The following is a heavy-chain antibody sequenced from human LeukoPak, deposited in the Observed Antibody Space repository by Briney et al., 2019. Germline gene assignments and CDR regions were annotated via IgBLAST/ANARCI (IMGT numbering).Heavy chain of an antibody. J-gene: IGHJ4*02. Sequence: GRSLRLSCAASGFTFSSYGMHWVRQAPGKGLEWVAVISYDGSNKYYADSVKGRFTISRDNSKNTLYLQMNSLRAEDTAVYYCAKDQDYDILTGDDYWGQGTLVTVSS. CDR1: GFTFSSYG. V-gene: IGHV3-30*18. CDR3: AKDQDYDILTGDDY. CDR2: ISYDGSNK. D-gene: IGHD3-9*01.